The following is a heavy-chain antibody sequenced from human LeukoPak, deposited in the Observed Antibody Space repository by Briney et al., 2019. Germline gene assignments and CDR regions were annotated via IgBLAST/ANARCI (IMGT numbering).Heavy chain of an antibody. V-gene: IGHV3-7*01. CDR2: IKQDGSNK. Sequence: GGSLRLSCAASGFTFSSYWMSWVRQAPGKGLEWVANIKQDGSNKYYADSVKGRFTISRDNSKNTLYLQMNSLRAEDTAVYYCAKDELLFDYWGQGTLVTVSS. CDR1: GFTFSSYW. J-gene: IGHJ4*02. CDR3: AKDELLFDY. D-gene: IGHD1-26*01.